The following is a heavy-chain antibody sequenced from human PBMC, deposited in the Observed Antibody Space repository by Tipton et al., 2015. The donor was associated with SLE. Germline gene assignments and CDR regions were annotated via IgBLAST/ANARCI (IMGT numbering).Heavy chain of an antibody. J-gene: IGHJ6*03. CDR3: ARDPTDHYNTWHWYVDV. D-gene: IGHD1-1*01. Sequence: QLVQSGSELKKPGASVKVSCQASGYILTSYAINWVRQAPGQGLEWMGWISPRSGGTNYAERFQGRVTFSRDTSISTVYMEVSRLRSDDSGVYFCARDPTDHYNTWHWYVDVWGKGTSVTVSS. CDR2: ISPRSGGT. V-gene: IGHV1-2*02. CDR1: GYILTSYA.